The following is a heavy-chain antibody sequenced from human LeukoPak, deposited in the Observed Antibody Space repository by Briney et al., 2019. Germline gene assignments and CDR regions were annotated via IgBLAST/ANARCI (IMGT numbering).Heavy chain of an antibody. CDR1: GFTFSTYS. D-gene: IGHD6-19*01. Sequence: WGSLRLSCAASGFTFSTYSMNWVRPAPGKGLEGVSSISSTSSYIYYADTVKGRSTISRDNAQKSLYVQMNSLRAEDTAVYYCARVGYSSGWYFDYWGQGTLVTVSS. CDR2: ISSTSSYI. J-gene: IGHJ4*02. CDR3: ARVGYSSGWYFDY. V-gene: IGHV3-21*01.